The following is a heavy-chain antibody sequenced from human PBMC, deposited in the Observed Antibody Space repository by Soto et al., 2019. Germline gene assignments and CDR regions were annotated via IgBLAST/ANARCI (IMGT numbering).Heavy chain of an antibody. V-gene: IGHV1-2*02. CDR2: INPNSVGT. D-gene: IGHD3-10*01. Sequence: ASVKVSCKASGYTFTGHYMHWVRQAPGQGLEWMGWINPNSVGTNYAQKFQGRVTMTRDTSISTAYMELSRLRSDDTAVYYCAREPMVRAAHGFDIWGRGTMVT. CDR3: AREPMVRAAHGFDI. J-gene: IGHJ3*02. CDR1: GYTFTGHY.